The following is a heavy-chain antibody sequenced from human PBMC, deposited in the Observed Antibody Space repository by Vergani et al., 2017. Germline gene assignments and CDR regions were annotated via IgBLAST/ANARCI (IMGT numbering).Heavy chain of an antibody. CDR3: ARVVCSGGSCYSGGEWFDP. V-gene: IGHV3-11*04. CDR2: ISSSGSTI. Sequence: QVQILQSGGGVVQPGGSLRLSCAASGFTFSDYYMSWIRQAPGKGLEWVSYISSSGSTIYYADSVKGRFTISRDNAKNSLYLQMNSLRAEDSAVYYCARVVCSGGSCYSGGEWFDPWGQGTLVTVSS. CDR1: GFTFSDYY. J-gene: IGHJ5*02. D-gene: IGHD2-15*01.